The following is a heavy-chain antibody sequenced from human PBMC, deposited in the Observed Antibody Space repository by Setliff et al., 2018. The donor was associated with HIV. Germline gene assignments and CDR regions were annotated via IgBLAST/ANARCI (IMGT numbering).Heavy chain of an antibody. D-gene: IGHD6-13*01. Sequence: ASVTVSCKASQNSFSDDYMNWVRQAPGQRPEWMGWIRLPRGGTKYAQKFQGRVSLTWDTSISTGYMELRRLRSDDTAIYYCVTSPGSFLAQDATEAGDAWGQGSLVTVSS. CDR1: QNSFSDDY. CDR3: VTSPGSFLAQDATEAGDA. V-gene: IGHV1-2*02. J-gene: IGHJ5*02. CDR2: IRLPRGGT.